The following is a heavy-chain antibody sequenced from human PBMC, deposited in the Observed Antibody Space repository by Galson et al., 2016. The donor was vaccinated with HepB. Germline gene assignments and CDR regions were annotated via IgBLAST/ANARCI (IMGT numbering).Heavy chain of an antibody. CDR1: GASISSNW. CDR2: TYHSGST. V-gene: IGHV4-4*02. J-gene: IGHJ4*02. CDR3: ARHIIVTGTRGFDF. D-gene: IGHD1-7*01. Sequence: TLSLTCVVSGASISSNWWSWVRQPPGKGLEWIGETYHSGSTYLNPSLNSRVAISIDRSKNHFSLSLNSVTAADTAVYYCARHIIVTGTRGFDFWGQGILVTVSS.